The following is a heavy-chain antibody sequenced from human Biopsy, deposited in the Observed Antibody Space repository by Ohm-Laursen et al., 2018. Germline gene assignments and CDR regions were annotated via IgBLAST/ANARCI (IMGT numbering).Heavy chain of an antibody. D-gene: IGHD2-2*03. CDR1: GFTFDDHA. CDR3: NGVLDIEVVPAAEFYYHGLDV. V-gene: IGHV3-49*04. Sequence: SLRLSCAASGFTFDDHAMSWVRQAPGKGLEWVGFVRTKPYGATTGYAASVKGRFSISRDDSKSIAYLQMNSLKTEDSAVYFCNGVLDIEVVPAAEFYYHGLDVWGQGTTVTVSS. J-gene: IGHJ6*02. CDR2: VRTKPYGATT.